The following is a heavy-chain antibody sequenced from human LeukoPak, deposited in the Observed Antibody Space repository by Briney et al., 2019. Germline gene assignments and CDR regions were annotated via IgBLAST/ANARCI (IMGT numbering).Heavy chain of an antibody. CDR1: GFTFSKYW. D-gene: IGHD6-19*01. V-gene: IGHV3-74*01. CDR3: ATKQWLAPPPDA. J-gene: IGHJ5*02. Sequence: GGSLRLSCAAHGFTFSKYWMLWVRQAPGQGLVGGSRINTDGTDTTHADSVKGRFTVSRDKADNTMFLQMNSVRDEDTAVYYCATKQWLAPPPDAWGQGTPVTVSS. CDR2: INTDGTDT.